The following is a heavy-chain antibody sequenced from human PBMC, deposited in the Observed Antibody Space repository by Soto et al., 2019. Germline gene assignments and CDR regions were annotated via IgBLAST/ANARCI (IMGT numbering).Heavy chain of an antibody. CDR2: ISGSGATT. J-gene: IGHJ4*02. V-gene: IGHV3-23*01. D-gene: IGHD6-13*01. CDR1: GSTFIADA. Sequence: EVQLLESGGGLVEPGGSLRLSCAASGSTFIADAMSWVRQAPGKGLEWVSAISGSGATTYYADSVKGRFTISRDKSKNTLYLQMNSLRAEDTALYYCAKSFSSNWYDYFDYWGQGSLVTVSS. CDR3: AKSFSSNWYDYFDY.